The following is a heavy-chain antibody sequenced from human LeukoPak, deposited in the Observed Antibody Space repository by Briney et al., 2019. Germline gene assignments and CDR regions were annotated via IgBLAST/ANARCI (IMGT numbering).Heavy chain of an antibody. CDR2: ISANGGET. J-gene: IGHJ4*02. V-gene: IGHV3-23*01. CDR1: GFTFSIYA. D-gene: IGHD3-3*01. CDR3: AKRYYDFPLDY. Sequence: GGSLRLSCAASGFTFSIYAMNXXRQAPGKGLXWVSSISANGGETHYADSVKGRFTISRDNSKNTLYLQINNPRVEDTAVYYCAKRYYDFPLDYWGQGTLVTVSS.